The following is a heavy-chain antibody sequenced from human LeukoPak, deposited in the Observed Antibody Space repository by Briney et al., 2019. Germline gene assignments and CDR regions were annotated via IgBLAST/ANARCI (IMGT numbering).Heavy chain of an antibody. Sequence: SETLSLTCTVSGGSISSSSYYWGWIRQPPGKGLEWIGSIYYSGSTYYNPSLKSRVTISVDTSKNQFSLKLSSVTAADTAVYYCARDQVNWGFDYWGQGTLVTVSS. V-gene: IGHV4-39*07. CDR3: ARDQVNWGFDY. D-gene: IGHD7-27*01. CDR2: IYYSGST. CDR1: GGSISSSSYY. J-gene: IGHJ4*02.